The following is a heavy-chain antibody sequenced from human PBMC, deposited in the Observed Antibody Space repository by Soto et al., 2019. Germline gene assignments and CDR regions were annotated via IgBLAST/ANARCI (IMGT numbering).Heavy chain of an antibody. CDR1: GGSFSGYY. Sequence: QVQLQQWGAGLLKPSETLSLTCAVYGGSFSGYYWSWIRQPPGKGLEWIGEINHSGSTNYNPSLKSRVTISVDSSKNQFSLKLSSVTAADTAVCYCAREKEYCSSTGCYWGDVWGKETTVTVSS. J-gene: IGHJ6*04. CDR2: INHSGST. CDR3: AREKEYCSSTGCYWGDV. V-gene: IGHV4-34*01. D-gene: IGHD2-2*01.